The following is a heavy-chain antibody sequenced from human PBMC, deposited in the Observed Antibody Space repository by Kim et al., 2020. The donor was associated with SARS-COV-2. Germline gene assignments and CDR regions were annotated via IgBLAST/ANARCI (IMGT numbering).Heavy chain of an antibody. CDR3: ASFLGVSGSSLLDV. CDR2: SHYSGVT. V-gene: IGHV4-39*02. CDR1: GGSISSSSYH. J-gene: IGHJ6*03. Sequence: SETLSLTCTVSGGSISSSSYHWGWIRQPPGKGLERIGISHYSGVTYYNPSLKSRVTISVDTSKNHFSLKLSSVTAADTAVYFCASFLGVSGSSLLDVWG. D-gene: IGHD3-10*01.